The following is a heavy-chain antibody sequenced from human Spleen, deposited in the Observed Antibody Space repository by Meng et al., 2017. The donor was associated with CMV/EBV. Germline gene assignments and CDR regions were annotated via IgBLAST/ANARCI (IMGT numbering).Heavy chain of an antibody. V-gene: IGHV4-59*01. CDR1: GGALTNYY. D-gene: IGHD2-2*01. CDR2: ISNSGST. J-gene: IGHJ6*02. CDR3: ARLVPAADYYYYYGMDV. Sequence: SETLSLTCNVSGGALTNYYWSWIRQPPGKGLEWIGYISNSGSTNYNPSLKSRVTISVDTSKNQFSLKLSSVTAADTAVYYCARLVPAADYYYYYGMDVWGQGTTLTVSS.